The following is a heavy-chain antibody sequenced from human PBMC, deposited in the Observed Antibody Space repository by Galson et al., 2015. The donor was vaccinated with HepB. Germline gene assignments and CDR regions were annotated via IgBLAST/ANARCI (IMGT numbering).Heavy chain of an antibody. V-gene: IGHV3-33*01. D-gene: IGHD3-10*01. J-gene: IGHJ6*02. Sequence: SLRLSCAASGFTFSSYSMHWVRQAPGKGLEWVAVIWYGGSYKFYLDSVKGRFTISRDNSKNTLYLEMSRLRVEDTALYYCARNQLVGGALDVWGQGTTVIVSS. CDR3: ARNQLVGGALDV. CDR1: GFTFSSYS. CDR2: IWYGGSYK.